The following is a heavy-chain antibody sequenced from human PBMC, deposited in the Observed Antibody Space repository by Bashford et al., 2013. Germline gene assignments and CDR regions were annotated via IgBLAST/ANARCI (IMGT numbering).Heavy chain of an antibody. V-gene: IGHV3-23*01. CDR2: ISSGGDKT. D-gene: IGHD3/OR15-3a*01. CDR3: VKDHEQELDRWSWFDP. J-gene: IGHJ5*02. Sequence: VRQAPGKGLEWVSAISSGGDKTYYADSVKGRFTISRDKFENSLYLQMNSLRADDTAVYYCVKDHEQELDRWSWFDPWGQGTLVTVSS.